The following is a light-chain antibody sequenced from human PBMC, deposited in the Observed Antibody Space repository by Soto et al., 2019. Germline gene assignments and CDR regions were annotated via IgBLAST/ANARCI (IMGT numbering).Light chain of an antibody. V-gene: IGKV3-20*01. CDR3: QQYGSSPRT. CDR2: RTS. CDR1: QSLSSIY. Sequence: EFVLTQSPGTLSLSPGQGATLSCRASQSLSSIYLAWYQQKPGQAPRLLIYRTSSRATGIPDRFSGIESETDFTLTISRLEPDDSAVYYCQQYGSSPRTFGPETKVDIK. J-gene: IGKJ1*01.